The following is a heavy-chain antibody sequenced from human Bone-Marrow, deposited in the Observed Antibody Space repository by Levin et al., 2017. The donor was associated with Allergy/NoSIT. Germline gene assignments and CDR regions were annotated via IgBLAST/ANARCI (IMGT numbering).Heavy chain of an antibody. CDR2: VSYDGSHK. Sequence: PGGSLRLSCAASGFTFSNHAIHWVRQAPGKGLEWVAVVSYDGSHKYYTDSVKGRFSVSRDNAKHTVLLQMNSLRPEDTAVYYCVKNRAERVSTTFFDFWGRGAPVTVSS. CDR1: GFTFSNHA. CDR3: VKNRAERVSTTFFDF. D-gene: IGHD2/OR15-2a*01. J-gene: IGHJ4*02. V-gene: IGHV3-30*18.